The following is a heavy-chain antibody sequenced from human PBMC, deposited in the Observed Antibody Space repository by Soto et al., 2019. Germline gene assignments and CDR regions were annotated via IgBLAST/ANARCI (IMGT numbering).Heavy chain of an antibody. CDR2: IYYSGST. V-gene: IGHV4-39*01. CDR3: ARLIGSSWYDYYYYGMDV. D-gene: IGHD6-13*01. Sequence: NPSETLSLTCTVSGGSISSSSYYWGWIRQPPGKGLEWIGSIYYSGSTYYNPSLKSRVTISVDTSKNQFSLKLSSVTAADTAVYYCARLIGSSWYDYYYYGMDVWGQGTTVTVSS. CDR1: GGSISSSSYY. J-gene: IGHJ6*02.